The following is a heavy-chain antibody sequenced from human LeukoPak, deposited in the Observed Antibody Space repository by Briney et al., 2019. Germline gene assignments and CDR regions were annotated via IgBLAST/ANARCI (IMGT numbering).Heavy chain of an antibody. J-gene: IGHJ4*02. V-gene: IGHV3-13*01. Sequence: GGSLRLSCAASGFTFSSYDMHWVLQATGKGVEWVSAIGTAGDTYYPGSVTGRFTISRENAKNYLCLQMNSLRAGDTAVYYCARGTRLGVVDYWGQGTLVTVSS. CDR3: ARGTRLGVVDY. D-gene: IGHD3-16*01. CDR1: GFTFSSYD. CDR2: IGTAGDT.